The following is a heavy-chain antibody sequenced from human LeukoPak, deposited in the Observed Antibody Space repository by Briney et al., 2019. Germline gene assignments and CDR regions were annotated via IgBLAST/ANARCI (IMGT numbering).Heavy chain of an antibody. J-gene: IGHJ4*02. D-gene: IGHD6-19*01. CDR1: GFTFSSFS. CDR3: ARGKYSSGWFDY. V-gene: IGHV3-21*01. CDR2: ITTSSTYI. Sequence: GGSLRLSCAASGFTFSSFSMNWVRQAPGKGLEWVSSITTSSTYISYADSVKGRFTISRDNAKNSLYLQMNSLRAEDTAVYYCARGKYSSGWFDYWGQGTLVTVSS.